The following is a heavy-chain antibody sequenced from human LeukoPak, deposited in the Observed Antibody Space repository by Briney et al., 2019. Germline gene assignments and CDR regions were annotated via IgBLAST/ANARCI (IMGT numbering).Heavy chain of an antibody. D-gene: IGHD3-9*01. CDR3: AKEYDILTGYYPFDI. Sequence: GGTLRLSCAASGFTFSSYGMHWVRQAPGKGLEGVAFIRYDGTNKHYADSVKGRFTISRDNSKNTLYLQMHSLRAEDTAVYYCAKEYDILTGYYPFDIWAQSTRVSV. J-gene: IGHJ3*02. V-gene: IGHV3-30*02. CDR1: GFTFSSYG. CDR2: IRYDGTNK.